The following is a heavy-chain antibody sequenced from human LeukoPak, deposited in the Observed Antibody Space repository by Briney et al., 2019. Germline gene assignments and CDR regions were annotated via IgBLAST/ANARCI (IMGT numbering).Heavy chain of an antibody. J-gene: IGHJ4*02. V-gene: IGHV4-61*02. Sequence: PSENLSLTCTVSGGSISSGSYYWSWIRQPAGKGLEWIGRIYTSGSTNYNPSLKSRVTISVDMSKNQFSLKLSSVTAADTAVYYCARDLGSSSPLDYWGQGTLVTVSS. CDR1: GGSISSGSYY. CDR2: IYTSGST. D-gene: IGHD6-13*01. CDR3: ARDLGSSSPLDY.